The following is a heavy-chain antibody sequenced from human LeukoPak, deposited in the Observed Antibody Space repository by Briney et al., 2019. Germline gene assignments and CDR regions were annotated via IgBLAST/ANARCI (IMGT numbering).Heavy chain of an antibody. Sequence: ASVKPSCKASGYTFTSYGVSWGRQSPRQRLEWMGWISAYNGNTNYAQKLQGRVTMTTDTSTSTAYMELRRLRSDDTAVYYCARAEYSSSWPIDYWGQGTLVTVSS. CDR2: ISAYNGNT. J-gene: IGHJ4*02. D-gene: IGHD6-13*01. CDR3: ARAEYSSSWPIDY. CDR1: GYTFTSYG. V-gene: IGHV1-18*04.